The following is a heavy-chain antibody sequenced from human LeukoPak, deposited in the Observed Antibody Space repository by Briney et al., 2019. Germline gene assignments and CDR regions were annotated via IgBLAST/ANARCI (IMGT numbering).Heavy chain of an antibody. J-gene: IGHJ4*02. CDR2: IYHSGST. CDR3: ASAYSSGKVDY. V-gene: IGHV4-38-2*02. D-gene: IGHD6-25*01. Sequence: SETLSLTCTVSGYSISSGYYWGWIRQPPGKGLEWIGSIYHSGSTYYNPSLKSRVTISVDTSKNQFSLKLSSVTAADTPVYYCASAYSSGKVDYWGQGTLVTVSS. CDR1: GYSISSGYY.